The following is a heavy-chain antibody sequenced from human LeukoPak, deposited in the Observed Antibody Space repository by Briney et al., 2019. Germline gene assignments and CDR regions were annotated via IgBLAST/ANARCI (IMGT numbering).Heavy chain of an antibody. CDR1: GYTFTSYD. J-gene: IGHJ4*02. CDR2: LNPNSGNT. CDR3: ARVFYSGSGSYWNF. Sequence: ASVKVSCKASGYTFTSYDINWVRQATGQGLEWMGWLNPNSGNTGYAQRFQGRVTMTRSTSISTAYMELSSLRSEDTAVYYRARVFYSGSGSYWNFWGQGTLVTVSS. V-gene: IGHV1-8*01. D-gene: IGHD3-10*01.